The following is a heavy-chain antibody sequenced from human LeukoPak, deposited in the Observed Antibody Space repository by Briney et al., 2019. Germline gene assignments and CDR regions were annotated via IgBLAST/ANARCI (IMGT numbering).Heavy chain of an antibody. CDR3: ARGRRLWFGESVLGY. Sequence: SETLSLTCTVSGGSISSGSYYWSWIRQPAGKGLEWIGRIYTSGSTNYNPSLKSRVTISVDTSKNQFSLKLSSVTAADTAVYYCARGRRLWFGESVLGYWGQGTLVTVSS. CDR1: GGSISSGSYY. J-gene: IGHJ4*02. V-gene: IGHV4-61*02. CDR2: IYTSGST. D-gene: IGHD3-10*01.